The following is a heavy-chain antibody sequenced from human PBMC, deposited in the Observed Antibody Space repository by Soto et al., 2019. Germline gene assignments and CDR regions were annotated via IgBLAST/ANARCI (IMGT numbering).Heavy chain of an antibody. Sequence: QVQLVQSGAEVKKPGSSVKVSCKASGGTFSSYAISWVRQAPGQGLEWMGGIIPIFGTANYAQKFQGRVTITADKSTSTAYMELSSLRSEDTAVYYCAREAVGYCSSTSCYRPGYYYYDMDVWGQGTTVTVSS. J-gene: IGHJ6*02. CDR2: IIPIFGTA. CDR1: GGTFSSYA. CDR3: AREAVGYCSSTSCYRPGYYYYDMDV. D-gene: IGHD2-2*01. V-gene: IGHV1-69*06.